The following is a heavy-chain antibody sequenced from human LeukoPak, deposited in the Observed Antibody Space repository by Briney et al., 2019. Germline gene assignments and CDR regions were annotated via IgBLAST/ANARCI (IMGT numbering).Heavy chain of an antibody. CDR1: GGSISSGSYY. J-gene: IGHJ4*02. D-gene: IGHD5-12*01. Sequence: SETLSLTCTVSGGSISSGSYYWSWIRQPAGKGLEWIGRIYTSGSTNYNPSLKSRVTISVDTSKNQFSLKLSSVTAADTAVYYCARDGGYDAFDYWGQGTLVTVSS. CDR2: IYTSGST. CDR3: ARDGGYDAFDY. V-gene: IGHV4-61*02.